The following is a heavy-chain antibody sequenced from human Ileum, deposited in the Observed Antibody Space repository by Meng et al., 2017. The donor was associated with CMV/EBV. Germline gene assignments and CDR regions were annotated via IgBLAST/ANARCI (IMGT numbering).Heavy chain of an antibody. V-gene: IGHV3-30*14. Sequence: GGSLRLSCAVSGFTLGDYDVRWVRQVPDKGLVWVAVISRCGEIKLYGESVQRRFITSKDNSKNTLSLQMNSLRDEDSAVYYCGRDMFVGSPDYLDYWGQGTLVTVSS. J-gene: IGHJ4*02. CDR3: GRDMFVGSPDYLDY. CDR1: GFTLGDYD. D-gene: IGHD3-16*01. CDR2: ISRCGEIK.